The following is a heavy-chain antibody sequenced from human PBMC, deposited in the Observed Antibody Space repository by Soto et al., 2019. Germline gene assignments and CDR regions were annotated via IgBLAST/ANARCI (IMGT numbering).Heavy chain of an antibody. J-gene: IGHJ6*02. D-gene: IGHD3-16*01. CDR3: AREGGDPRSDYLYYYGMDV. CDR1: GFTFSRYA. V-gene: IGHV3-30-3*01. Sequence: QVQLVESGGGVVQPGRSLRLSCAASGFTFSRYAMHWVRQAPGKGLEWVAVISYDGSNKYYADSVKGRFTISRDNSKNSLYLHMNSLRAEDTAVYYGAREGGDPRSDYLYYYGMDVWGQGTTVTVS. CDR2: ISYDGSNK.